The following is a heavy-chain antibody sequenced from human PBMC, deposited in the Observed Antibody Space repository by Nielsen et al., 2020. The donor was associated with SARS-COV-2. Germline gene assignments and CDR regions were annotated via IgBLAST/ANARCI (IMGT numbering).Heavy chain of an antibody. CDR2: ISYDGSNK. Sequence: GGSLRLSCAASGFTFSSYAMHWVRQAPGKGLEWVAVISYDGSNKYYADSVKGRFTISRDNSKNTLYLQMNSLRAEDTAVYYCARDMGYYDSSGLYDYWGQGTLVTVSS. J-gene: IGHJ4*02. D-gene: IGHD3-22*01. CDR1: GFTFSSYA. V-gene: IGHV3-30-3*01. CDR3: ARDMGYYDSSGLYDY.